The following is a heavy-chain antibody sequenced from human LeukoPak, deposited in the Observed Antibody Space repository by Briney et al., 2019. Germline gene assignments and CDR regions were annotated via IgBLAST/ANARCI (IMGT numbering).Heavy chain of an antibody. CDR3: ATHAAPNDLLVDY. CDR2: VYYTGST. J-gene: IGHJ4*02. CDR1: GGSLRSSSYY. D-gene: IGHD1-1*01. V-gene: IGHV4-39*01. Sequence: SETLSLTCTVSGGSLRSSSYYGAWIRQPPGKGLEWIGSVYYTGSTYYRPSLTGRLTISVDASKNQFSLRLNSVTAADMAVYCCATHAAPNDLLVDYWGQGSLVTVSS.